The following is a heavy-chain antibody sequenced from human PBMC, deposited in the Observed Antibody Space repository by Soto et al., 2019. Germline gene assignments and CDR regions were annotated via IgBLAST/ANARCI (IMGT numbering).Heavy chain of an antibody. CDR1: GFTFSSYS. V-gene: IGHV3-21*01. Sequence: GGSLRLSCAASGFTFSSYSMNWVRQAPGKGLEWVSSISSSSSYIYYAGSVKGRFTISRDNAKNSLYLQMNSLRAEDTAVYYCARDLDSSSSGKLDYYYYGMDVWGQGTTVTVSS. J-gene: IGHJ6*02. CDR2: ISSSSSYI. CDR3: ARDLDSSSSGKLDYYYYGMDV. D-gene: IGHD6-6*01.